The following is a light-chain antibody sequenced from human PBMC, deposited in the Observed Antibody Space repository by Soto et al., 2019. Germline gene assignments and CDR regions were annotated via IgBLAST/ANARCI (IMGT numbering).Light chain of an antibody. CDR1: QSISSW. J-gene: IGKJ2*01. V-gene: IGKV1-5*03. Sequence: DIQMTQSPSTLSASVGDRVTITCRASQSISSWLAWYQQKPGKAPKLLIYKASSLESGVPSRFSGSGSGTEVTRTISSLQPDDFATYFSQHYNSYPYTLGQGTKLEIK. CDR2: KAS. CDR3: QHYNSYPYT.